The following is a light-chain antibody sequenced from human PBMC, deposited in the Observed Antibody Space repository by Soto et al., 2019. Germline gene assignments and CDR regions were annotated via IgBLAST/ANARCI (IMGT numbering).Light chain of an antibody. Sequence: EIVLTPSPGTLSLSPGERDTLSCRASQYVSSSYLAWYQQKPGQAPRLLIDGAFSRATGIPDRFSGSGSGTDFTLAISRLAPDDFAVYFCQQDGDSPYTFGQGTKMEIK. V-gene: IGKV3-20*01. CDR1: QYVSSSY. J-gene: IGKJ2*01. CDR3: QQDGDSPYT. CDR2: GAF.